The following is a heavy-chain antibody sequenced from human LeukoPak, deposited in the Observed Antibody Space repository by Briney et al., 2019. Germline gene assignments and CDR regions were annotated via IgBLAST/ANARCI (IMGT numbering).Heavy chain of an antibody. CDR2: ISWNSGSI. CDR3: AKDDYGDVAAPGGY. V-gene: IGHV3-9*01. J-gene: IGHJ4*02. CDR1: GFTFDDYA. D-gene: IGHD4-17*01. Sequence: PGGSLRLSCAASGFTFDDYAMHWVRQAPGKGLEWVSGISWNSGSIGYADSVKGRFTISRDNAKNSLYLQMNSLRAEDTALYYCAKDDYGDVAAPGGYWGQGTLVTVSS.